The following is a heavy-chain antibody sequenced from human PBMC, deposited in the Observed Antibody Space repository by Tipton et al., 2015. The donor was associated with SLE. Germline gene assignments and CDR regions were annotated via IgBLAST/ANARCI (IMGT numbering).Heavy chain of an antibody. CDR1: GFIFSTYG. CDR2: IRFDGSQK. Sequence: SLRLSCAATGFIFSTYGMHWVRQAPGKGLEWVSFIRFDGSQKYYVDSVKGRFTISRDNSTNTLYLQMNSLRAEDTAVYYCARDPVAARDAFDIWGQGTMVTVSS. V-gene: IGHV3-30*02. J-gene: IGHJ3*02. CDR3: ARDPVAARDAFDI. D-gene: IGHD6-6*01.